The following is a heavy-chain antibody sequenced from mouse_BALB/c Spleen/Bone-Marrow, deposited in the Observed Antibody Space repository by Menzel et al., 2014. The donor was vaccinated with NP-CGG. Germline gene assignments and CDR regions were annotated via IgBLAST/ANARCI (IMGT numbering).Heavy chain of an antibody. CDR1: GFTFSSFG. J-gene: IGHJ4*01. Sequence: EAKLVESGGGLVQPGGSRKLSCAASGFTFSSFGMHWVRQAPEKGLEWVAYISSGSSNIYYADTVKGRFTISRDNSKNNLYLQMTSLKSEDTAMYYCARLEGNYRLYALDYWSQGTSVTVSS. CDR2: ISSGSSNI. CDR3: ARLEGNYRLYALDY. V-gene: IGHV5-17*02. D-gene: IGHD2-1*01.